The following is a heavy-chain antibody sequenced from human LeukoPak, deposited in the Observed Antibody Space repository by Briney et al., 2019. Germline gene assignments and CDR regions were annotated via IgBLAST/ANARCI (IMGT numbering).Heavy chain of an antibody. J-gene: IGHJ6*02. V-gene: IGHV1-18*01. D-gene: IGHD3-9*01. CDR1: GYTFTSYG. Sequence: GASVKVSCKASGYTFTSYGISWVRQAPGQGLEWMGWISAYNGNTNYAQKLQGRVTMTTDTSTSTAYMELRSLRSEDTAVYYCARDGTDYDILTGYYTPYYYYGMDVWGQGTTVTVSS. CDR2: ISAYNGNT. CDR3: ARDGTDYDILTGYYTPYYYYGMDV.